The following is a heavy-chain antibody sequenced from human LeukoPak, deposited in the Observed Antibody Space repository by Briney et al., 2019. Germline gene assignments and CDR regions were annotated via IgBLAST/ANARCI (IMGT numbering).Heavy chain of an antibody. CDR2: IYYSGST. J-gene: IGHJ4*02. CDR1: GGSISSSRYY. Sequence: PSETLSLTCTVSGGSISSSRYYWGWIRQPPGKGLEWIGSIYYSGSTYYNPSLKSRVTISVDTSKNQFSLKLSSVTAADTAVYYCARCGYYDFWSGYNPATFDYWGQGSLVTVSA. V-gene: IGHV4-39*01. CDR3: ARCGYYDFWSGYNPATFDY. D-gene: IGHD3-3*01.